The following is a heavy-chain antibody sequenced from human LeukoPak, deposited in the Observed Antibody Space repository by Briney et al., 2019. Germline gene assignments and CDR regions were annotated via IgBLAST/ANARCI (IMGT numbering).Heavy chain of an antibody. Sequence: GASVKVSCKASGYTFTSYDINWVRQAAGQGLEWMGRIIPILGIANYAQKFQGRVTITADKSTSTAYMELSSLRSEDTAVYYCASFPASSPDAFDIWGQGTMVTVSS. J-gene: IGHJ3*02. D-gene: IGHD6-13*01. CDR1: GYTFTSYD. CDR3: ASFPASSPDAFDI. V-gene: IGHV1-69*04. CDR2: IIPILGIA.